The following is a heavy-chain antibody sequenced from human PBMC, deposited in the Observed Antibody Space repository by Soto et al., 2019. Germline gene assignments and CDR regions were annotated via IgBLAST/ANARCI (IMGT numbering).Heavy chain of an antibody. D-gene: IGHD3-22*01. V-gene: IGHV4-4*07. CDR1: GGSIRSYY. CDR2: IYTSGST. CDR3: ARDLTLYDSSGYYP. Sequence: PSETLSLTCTVFGGSIRSYYWSWIRQPAGKGLEWIGRIYTSGSTNHNPSIKSRDTTSVDTSKNQLSLKVSAVTAADTAVYYCARDLTLYDSSGYYPWGQGTLVTVSS. J-gene: IGHJ5*02.